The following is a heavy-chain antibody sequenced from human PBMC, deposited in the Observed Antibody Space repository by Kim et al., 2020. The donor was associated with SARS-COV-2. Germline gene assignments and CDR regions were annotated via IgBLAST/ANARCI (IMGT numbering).Heavy chain of an antibody. Sequence: SETLSLTCTVSGGSISSGDYYWSWIRKPPGKGLEWIGYIYYSGNTYYNPSLKSRVTISVDTSMNQFSLKLSSVTAADTAVYFCARVVARAEYFQHWGQGTLVTVAS. CDR1: GGSISSGDYY. CDR2: IYYSGNT. J-gene: IGHJ1*01. V-gene: IGHV4-30-4*01. CDR3: ARVVARAEYFQH. D-gene: IGHD2-15*01.